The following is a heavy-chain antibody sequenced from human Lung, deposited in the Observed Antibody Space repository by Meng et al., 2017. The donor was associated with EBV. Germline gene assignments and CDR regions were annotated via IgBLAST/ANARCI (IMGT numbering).Heavy chain of an antibody. CDR1: GGSISNGYY. Sequence: QEHLQQSGPDLVKPSQTLSLPCTVSGGSISNGYYWSWVRQHPGKGLEWIGYMYYSGSTYYNPSLKSRVTISVDTSKNQFSLKLSSVTAADTAVYYCARGATSVFDLWGRGTLVTVSS. CDR2: MYYSGST. J-gene: IGHJ2*01. CDR3: ARGATSVFDL. V-gene: IGHV4-31*03.